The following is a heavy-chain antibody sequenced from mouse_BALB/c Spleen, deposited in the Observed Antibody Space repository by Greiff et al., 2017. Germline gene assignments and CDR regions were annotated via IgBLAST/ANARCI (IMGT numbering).Heavy chain of an antibody. CDR1: GYTFTSYT. CDR2: INPSSGYT. J-gene: IGHJ4*01. D-gene: IGHD1-2*01. CDR3: ARKGHYYGPYYYAMDY. V-gene: IGHV1-4*02. Sequence: QVQLQQSAAELARPGASVKMSCKASGYTFTSYTMHWVKQRPGQGLEWIGYINPSSGYTEYNQKFKDKTTLTADKSSSTAYMQLSSLTSEDSAVYYCARKGHYYGPYYYAMDYWGQGTSVTVSS.